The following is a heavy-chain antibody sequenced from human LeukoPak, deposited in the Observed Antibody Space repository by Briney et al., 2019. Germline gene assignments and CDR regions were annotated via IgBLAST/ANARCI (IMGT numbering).Heavy chain of an antibody. CDR2: ISYDGSNK. J-gene: IGHJ5*02. V-gene: IGHV3-30*18. CDR1: GFTFSGYD. D-gene: IGHD2-21*02. Sequence: GRSLRLSCVASGFTFSGYDIHWVRQAPGKGLEWVTLISYDGSNKYYADSVKSRFTISRDNPKNTLYLQMNSLRGEDTAVYYCAKGGPGDGNWFDLWGQGTLVTVSS. CDR3: AKGGPGDGNWFDL.